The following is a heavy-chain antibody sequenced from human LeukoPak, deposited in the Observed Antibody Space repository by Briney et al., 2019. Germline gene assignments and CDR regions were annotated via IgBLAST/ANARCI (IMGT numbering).Heavy chain of an antibody. Sequence: SETLSLTCAVYGGSFSGYYWSWIRQPPGKGLEWIGEINHSGSTNYNPSLKSRVTISVDTSKNQSSLKLSSVTAADTAVYYCARGVVPAARNWFDPWGQGTLVTVFS. D-gene: IGHD2-2*01. CDR2: INHSGST. V-gene: IGHV4-34*01. CDR3: ARGVVPAARNWFDP. J-gene: IGHJ5*02. CDR1: GGSFSGYY.